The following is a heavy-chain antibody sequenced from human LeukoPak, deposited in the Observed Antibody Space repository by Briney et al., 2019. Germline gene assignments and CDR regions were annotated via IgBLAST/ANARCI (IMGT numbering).Heavy chain of an antibody. Sequence: SVKVSCKASGGTFSSYAISWVRQAPGQGLEWMGGIIPIFGTANYAQKFQGRVTITTDESTSTAYMELSSLRLEDTAVYYYERGMVATGIYYYYYMDVWGKGTTVTVSS. D-gene: IGHD5-12*01. CDR2: IIPIFGTA. J-gene: IGHJ6*03. CDR1: GGTFSSYA. CDR3: ERGMVATGIYYYYYMDV. V-gene: IGHV1-69*05.